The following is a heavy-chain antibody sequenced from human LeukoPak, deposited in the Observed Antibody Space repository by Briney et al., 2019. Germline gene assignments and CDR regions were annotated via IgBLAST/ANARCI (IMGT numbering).Heavy chain of an antibody. CDR3: AKRGSESYYNWFDP. CDR1: GFSFSSYA. CDR2: ISGSGGST. J-gene: IGHJ5*02. D-gene: IGHD1-26*01. V-gene: IGHV3-23*01. Sequence: GGSLRLSCAASGFSFSSYAMSWVRQAPGKGLEWVSAISGSGGSTYYADSVKGRFTISRDNTTTTLYLQMTTLRPEDTAVYYCAKRGSESYYNWFDPWGQGTLVTVSS.